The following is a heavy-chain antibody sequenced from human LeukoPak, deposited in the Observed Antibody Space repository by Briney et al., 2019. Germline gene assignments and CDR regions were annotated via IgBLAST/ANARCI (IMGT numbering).Heavy chain of an antibody. D-gene: IGHD6-19*01. V-gene: IGHV5-51*03. Sequence: KPAESLKISCKGSGYSFTSYWIGWVRQMPGKGLVWMVIIYPGDSDTRYSPSFQGQVTISADKSISTAYLQWSSLKASDTAMYYCARSSSGWYGLKAFDIWGQGTMVTVSS. CDR3: ARSSSGWYGLKAFDI. CDR1: GYSFTSYW. J-gene: IGHJ3*02. CDR2: IYPGDSDT.